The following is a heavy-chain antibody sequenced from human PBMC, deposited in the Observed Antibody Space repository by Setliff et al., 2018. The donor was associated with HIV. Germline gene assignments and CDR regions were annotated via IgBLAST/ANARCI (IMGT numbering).Heavy chain of an antibody. CDR3: AKDRYYDSSGSPFDY. CDR1: GGSFSGYY. CDR2: INHSGSN. V-gene: IGHV4-34*01. J-gene: IGHJ4*02. D-gene: IGHD3-22*01. Sequence: SETLSLTCAVYGGSFSGYYWCWIRQPPGKGLEWIGEINHSGSNNYNPSLKSRVTISVDMSKNTLYLQMNSLRAEDTAVYYCAKDRYYDSSGSPFDYWGQGTLVTVSS.